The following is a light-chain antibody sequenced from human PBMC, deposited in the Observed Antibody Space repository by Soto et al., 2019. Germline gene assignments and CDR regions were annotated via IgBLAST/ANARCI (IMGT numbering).Light chain of an antibody. CDR3: QQRNNWPRIT. J-gene: IGKJ5*01. V-gene: IGKV3-11*01. CDR2: DAS. CDR1: QTVGTY. Sequence: EIVLTQFPATLSLSPGETATLSCRASQTVGTYLAWYQQKPGQAPRLLISDASNRATGVPARFSGSGSGTDFTLTISSLEPEDFAVYFCQQRNNWPRITFGQGTRVEIK.